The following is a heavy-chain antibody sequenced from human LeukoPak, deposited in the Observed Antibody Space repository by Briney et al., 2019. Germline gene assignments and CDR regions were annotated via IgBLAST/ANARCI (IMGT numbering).Heavy chain of an antibody. CDR1: GFTFSDYY. V-gene: IGHV3-72*01. Sequence: PGGSLRLSCAASGFTFSDYYMDWVRQAPGKGLEWVGRIRNKANRYTTEYAASVRGRFTVSRDDSNKALYLQMNSLKTEDTAVYYCARDMGTTTTCWGQGILVTVSS. CDR2: IRNKANRYTT. CDR3: ARDMGTTTTC. J-gene: IGHJ4*02. D-gene: IGHD1-26*01.